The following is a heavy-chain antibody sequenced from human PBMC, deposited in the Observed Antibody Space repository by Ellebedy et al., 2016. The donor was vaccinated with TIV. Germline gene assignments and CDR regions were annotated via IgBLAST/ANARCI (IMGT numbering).Heavy chain of an antibody. V-gene: IGHV3-15*07. J-gene: IGHJ4*02. CDR3: SRGIAAVMY. CDR2: IESEADGGTT. CDR1: GFSLSNAW. D-gene: IGHD6-13*01. Sequence: GESLKISCAASGFSLSNAWMNWVRQTPGEGLEWVGRIESEADGGTTVYTAPVRGRFTISRDDSRNTLYLQMNSLRAEDTAVYYCSRGIAAVMYWGQGTLVTVSS.